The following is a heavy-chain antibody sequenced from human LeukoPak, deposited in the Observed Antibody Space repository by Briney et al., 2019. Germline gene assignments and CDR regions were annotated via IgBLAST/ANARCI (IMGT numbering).Heavy chain of an antibody. D-gene: IGHD3-22*01. Sequence: GGSLRLSCAASGFTFGSYGMRWVRQAPGKGLEWVAVISYDGSNKYYADSVKGRFTISRDNSKNTLYLQMNSLRAEDTAVYYCAKDSSYYYDSSGYSPLDYWGQGTLVTVSS. CDR1: GFTFGSYG. CDR3: AKDSSYYYDSSGYSPLDY. V-gene: IGHV3-30*18. CDR2: ISYDGSNK. J-gene: IGHJ4*02.